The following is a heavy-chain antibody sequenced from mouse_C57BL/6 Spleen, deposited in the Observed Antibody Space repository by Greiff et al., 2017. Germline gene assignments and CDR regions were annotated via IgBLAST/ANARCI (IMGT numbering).Heavy chain of an antibody. D-gene: IGHD2-4*01. Sequence: VQLQQPGAELVKPGASVKLSCKASGYTFTSYWMHWVKQRPGQGLEWIGMIHPNSGSTNYNEKFKSKATLTVDKSSSTAYMQLSSLTSEDSAVYYCAPIYYDYDYAMDYWGQGTSVTVSS. CDR1: GYTFTSYW. CDR3: APIYYDYDYAMDY. V-gene: IGHV1-64*01. CDR2: IHPNSGST. J-gene: IGHJ4*01.